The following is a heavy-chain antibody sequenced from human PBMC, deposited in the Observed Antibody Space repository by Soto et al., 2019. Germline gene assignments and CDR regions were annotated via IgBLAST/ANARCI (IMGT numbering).Heavy chain of an antibody. CDR2: ISGSGGST. D-gene: IGHD3-3*01. Sequence: LRLSCAASGFTFSSSAMSWVRQAPGKGLEWVSAISGSGGSTYYADSVKGRLTISRDNPKNTLYLQMNSLRAEDTAVYYCAKGPTIFGVVIIPDYYYGMYVWGQGTTVTVSS. CDR3: AKGPTIFGVVIIPDYYYGMYV. CDR1: GFTFSSSA. V-gene: IGHV3-23*01. J-gene: IGHJ6*02.